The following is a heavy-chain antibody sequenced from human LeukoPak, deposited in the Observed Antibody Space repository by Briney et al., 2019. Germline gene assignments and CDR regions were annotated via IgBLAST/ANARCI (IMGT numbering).Heavy chain of an antibody. D-gene: IGHD1/OR15-1a*01. CDR1: GYTFTTYD. Sequence: ASVKVSCKTSGYTFTTYDINWVRQAPGQGLEWMGRISAYNGYTNYGQKLQGRVTMTTDTSTSTAYMELRSLRSDDTAVYYCARVGTGTRSFDYWGQATLVTVSS. CDR2: ISAYNGYT. V-gene: IGHV1-18*01. J-gene: IGHJ4*02. CDR3: ARVGTGTRSFDY.